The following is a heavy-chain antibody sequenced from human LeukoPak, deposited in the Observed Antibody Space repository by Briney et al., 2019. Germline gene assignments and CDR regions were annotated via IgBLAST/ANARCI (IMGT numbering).Heavy chain of an antibody. D-gene: IGHD4-11*01. V-gene: IGHV3-7*03. CDR3: ARDSPQYYFDY. CDR2: INPDGSEK. CDR1: GFSLSAYW. Sequence: GGSLRLSCAASGFSLSAYWMSWVRQGPGKLEWVGNINPDGSEKNYVDSVKGRFTISRDNSKNTLYLQMNSLRAEDTAVYYCARDSPQYYFDYWGQGTLVTVSS. J-gene: IGHJ4*02.